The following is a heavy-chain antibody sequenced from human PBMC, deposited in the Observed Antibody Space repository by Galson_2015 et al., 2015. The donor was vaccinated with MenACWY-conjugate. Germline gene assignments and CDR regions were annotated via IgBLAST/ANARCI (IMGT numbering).Heavy chain of an antibody. D-gene: IGHD3-3*01. CDR2: IDSSSTTI. V-gene: IGHV3-48*03. CDR1: TFSFKNYN. J-gene: IGHJ6*02. CDR3: AREVPMEEYSYWSAYHGLKRPGFHSGMDV. Sequence: SLRLSCAASTFSFKNYNMNWVRQAPGKGLEWVAYIDSSSTTIYYADSVRGRFTISRDNTKKSLFLQMSSLRAEDTAVYYCAREVPMEEYSYWSAYHGLKRPGFHSGMDVWGQGTTVTVSS.